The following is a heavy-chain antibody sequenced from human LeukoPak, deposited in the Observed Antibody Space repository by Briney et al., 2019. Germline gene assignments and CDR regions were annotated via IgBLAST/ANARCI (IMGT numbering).Heavy chain of an antibody. CDR1: GFTFSSYA. J-gene: IGHJ4*02. CDR2: ISGSGGST. Sequence: GGSMRLSCAASGFTFSSYAMSWVRQAPGKGLEWVSAISGSGGSTYYADSVKGRFTISRDNSKNTLYLQMNSLRAEDTVVYYCAKTSRPAAMFIDFDYWGQGTLVTVSS. D-gene: IGHD2-2*01. V-gene: IGHV3-23*01. CDR3: AKTSRPAAMFIDFDY.